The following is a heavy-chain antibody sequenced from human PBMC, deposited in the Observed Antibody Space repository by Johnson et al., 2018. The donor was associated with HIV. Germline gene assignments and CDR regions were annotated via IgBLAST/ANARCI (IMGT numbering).Heavy chain of an antibody. CDR2: ISYDGTNK. D-gene: IGHD3-22*01. V-gene: IGHV3-30-3*02. Sequence: QVQLVESGGGVVQTGRSLRLSCAASGFTFSSYAMHWVRQAPGKGLEWVAIISYDGTNKYYADSVKGRFTIPRDNYKNTLYLQMNSLRAEDTAVYYCAKDLPPMILVGGDAFDIWGQGTMVTVSS. J-gene: IGHJ3*02. CDR1: GFTFSSYA. CDR3: AKDLPPMILVGGDAFDI.